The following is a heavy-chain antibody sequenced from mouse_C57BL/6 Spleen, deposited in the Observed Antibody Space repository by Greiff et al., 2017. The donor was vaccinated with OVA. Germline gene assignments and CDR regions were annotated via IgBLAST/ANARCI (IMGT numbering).Heavy chain of an antibody. CDR3: ARTGDYDYFDY. V-gene: IGHV1-26*01. Sequence: LQQSGPELVKPGASVKISCKASGYTFTDYYMNWVKQSHGKSLEWIGDINPNNGGTSYNQKFKGKATLTVDKSSSTAYMELRSLTSEDSAVYYCARTGDYDYFDYWGQGTTLTVSS. CDR1: GYTFTDYY. CDR2: INPNNGGT. D-gene: IGHD2-4*01. J-gene: IGHJ2*01.